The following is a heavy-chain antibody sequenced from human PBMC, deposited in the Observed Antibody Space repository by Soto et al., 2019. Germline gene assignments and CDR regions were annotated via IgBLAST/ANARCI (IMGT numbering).Heavy chain of an antibody. Sequence: ASVEVSCKASGYTFSTSAMNWVRQAPGQRLEWMGWINPANGNTKYSPKFRGRVTITRDTSASTAYMELSSLTSEDTAIYYCARDYYDFWSGYSSSNYGMDVWGQGTSVTVSS. V-gene: IGHV1-3*01. CDR1: GYTFSTSA. CDR2: INPANGNT. D-gene: IGHD3-3*01. J-gene: IGHJ6*02. CDR3: ARDYYDFWSGYSSSNYGMDV.